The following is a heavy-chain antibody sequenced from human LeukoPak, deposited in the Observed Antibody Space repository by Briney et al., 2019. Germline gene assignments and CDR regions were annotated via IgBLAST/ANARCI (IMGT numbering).Heavy chain of an antibody. V-gene: IGHV3-21*01. CDR1: GFTFSSYS. CDR3: AGVMSGSLTFDW. CDR2: VTSTGGYT. D-gene: IGHD3-10*01. J-gene: IGHJ4*02. Sequence: GGSLRLSCAASGFTFSSYSMNWVHQAPGKGLEWVSSVTSTGGYTYYADSVKGRFTIFRDNAKNSVNLQMSSLTAEDTAVYYCAGVMSGSLTFDWWGQGTLVTVSS.